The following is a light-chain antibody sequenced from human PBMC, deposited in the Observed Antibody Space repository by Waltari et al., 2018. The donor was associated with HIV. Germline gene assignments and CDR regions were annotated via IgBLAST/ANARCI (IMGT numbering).Light chain of an antibody. CDR3: CSHTGSYTWV. Sequence: HSALTQPRSVSGSPGQSVTTSCPASSSDVRCYNFLSWYQQHPGKAPKLVIYDVSKWPSGVPDRFSGSKSGNTASLTISGLQAEDEADYYCCSHTGSYTWVFGGGTELTVL. CDR2: DVS. V-gene: IGLV2-11*01. J-gene: IGLJ3*02. CDR1: SSDVRCYNF.